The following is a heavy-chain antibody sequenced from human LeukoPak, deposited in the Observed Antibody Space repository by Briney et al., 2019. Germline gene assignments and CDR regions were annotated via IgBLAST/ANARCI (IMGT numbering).Heavy chain of an antibody. J-gene: IGHJ4*02. CDR1: GFTFSSYS. Sequence: PGGTLRLSCPASGFTFSSYSMNWVRQAPGKGLEWVSYISSSSSTIYYADSVKGRFTISRDNAKNSLYLQMNSLRAEDTAVYYCARTDFDSDYWGQGTLATVSS. V-gene: IGHV3-48*01. CDR3: ARTDFDSDY. D-gene: IGHD3-3*01. CDR2: ISSSSSTI.